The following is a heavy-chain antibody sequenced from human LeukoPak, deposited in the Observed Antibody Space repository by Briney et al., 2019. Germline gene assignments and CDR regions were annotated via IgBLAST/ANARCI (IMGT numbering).Heavy chain of an antibody. CDR3: ARVKEYCSGGICYSPEYYYYYRDV. V-gene: IGHV3-21*01. CDR2: ISSSSSYL. J-gene: IGHJ6*03. D-gene: IGHD2-15*01. CDR1: GFTFSSYS. Sequence: PGGSLRFSCAASGFTFSSYSMNWARQAPGKGLEGFSSISSSSSYLYYADSVRGRFTISSDNAKNSLYLQMNSLRAEDTAVYYCARVKEYCSGGICYSPEYYYYYRDVWGKGTTVTVSS.